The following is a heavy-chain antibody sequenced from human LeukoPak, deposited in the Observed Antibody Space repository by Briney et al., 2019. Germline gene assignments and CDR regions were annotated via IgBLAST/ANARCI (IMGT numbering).Heavy chain of an antibody. CDR2: IYSGCST. V-gene: IGHV3-53*01. D-gene: IGHD6-25*01. CDR1: GFTVSSNY. CDR3: ARRSAAKDAFDI. Sequence: PGGSLRLSCAASGFTVSSNYMSWVRQAPGKGLEWVSVIYSGCSTYYADSVKGRFTISRDNSKNTLYLQMNSLRAEDTAVYYCARRSAAKDAFDIWGQGTMVTVSS. J-gene: IGHJ3*02.